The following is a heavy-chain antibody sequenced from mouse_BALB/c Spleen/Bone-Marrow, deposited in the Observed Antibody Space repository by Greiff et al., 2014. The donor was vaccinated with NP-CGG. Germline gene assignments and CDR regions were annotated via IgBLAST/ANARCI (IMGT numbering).Heavy chain of an antibody. D-gene: IGHD2-13*01. CDR2: SSDGVSYA. CDR3: ARAPPYDFYAMDY. V-gene: IGHV5-4*02. CDR1: GFTFSDYY. Sequence: QLQQSGGGLVKPGGALKISCGASGFTFSDYYMFLGCQTPGKRLGWGATSSDGVSYAYYPDSVKGRFTISRDNARNNLYLQMSSLKSEDTAMYYCARAPPYDFYAMDYWGQGTSVTVSS. J-gene: IGHJ4*01.